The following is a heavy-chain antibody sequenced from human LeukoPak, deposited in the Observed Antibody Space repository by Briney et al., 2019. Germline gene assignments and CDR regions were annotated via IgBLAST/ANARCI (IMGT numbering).Heavy chain of an antibody. D-gene: IGHD3-10*01. J-gene: IGHJ4*02. Sequence: PSETLSLTCAVYGGSFSGYYWTWIRQPPGKGLEWIGEINYSGSTNYNPSLKSRLTISLDTSKSQFSLKLSSVTAADTAVYYCARETRTYYSGSYYIDYWGRGTLVTVSS. CDR3: ARETRTYYSGSYYIDY. CDR1: GGSFSGYY. V-gene: IGHV4-34*01. CDR2: INYSGST.